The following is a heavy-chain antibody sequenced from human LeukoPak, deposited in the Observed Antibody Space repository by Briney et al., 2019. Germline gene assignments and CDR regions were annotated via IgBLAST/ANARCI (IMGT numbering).Heavy chain of an antibody. CDR1: GGSISSFY. Sequence: SSETLSLTCTVSGGSISSFYWSWIRQPPGKGLEWIGYIHYSGSTNYNTSLKSRVTISVDTSKNQFSLKLSSVTAADTAVYYCARDEGRGAFKIWGQGTMVTVSS. CDR3: ARDEGRGAFKI. CDR2: IHYSGST. J-gene: IGHJ3*02. V-gene: IGHV4-59*01.